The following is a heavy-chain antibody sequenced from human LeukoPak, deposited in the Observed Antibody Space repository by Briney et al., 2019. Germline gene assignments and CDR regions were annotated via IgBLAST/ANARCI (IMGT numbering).Heavy chain of an antibody. V-gene: IGHV1-18*04. CDR2: ISTFNGYT. D-gene: IGHD3-16*01. J-gene: IGHJ4*02. CDR1: GYIFTSNR. Sequence: ASVKVSCKPSGYIFTSNRISWVRQAPGQGLEWMGWISTFNGYTNYAKNLQGRVTMTRDTSTGTVYMEMRNMRSDVTAVYYCARGEFYYDLWGQGTLVTVSS. CDR3: ARGEFYYDL.